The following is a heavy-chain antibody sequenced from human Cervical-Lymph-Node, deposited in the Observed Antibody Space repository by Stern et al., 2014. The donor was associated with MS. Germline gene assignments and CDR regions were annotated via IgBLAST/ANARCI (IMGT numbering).Heavy chain of an antibody. Sequence: VQLGQSGAEVKKPGESLKISCKLSGYSFTIYYIAWVRQMPGKGLEWIVFFYPYTSDPTYSPSFQGQVTISADKSITTAYLQWSSLRASDTAMYYCARHVQGFDYWGQGTLVTVSS. CDR1: GYSFTIYY. J-gene: IGHJ4*02. V-gene: IGHV5-51*01. CDR3: ARHVQGFDY. CDR2: FYPYTSDP.